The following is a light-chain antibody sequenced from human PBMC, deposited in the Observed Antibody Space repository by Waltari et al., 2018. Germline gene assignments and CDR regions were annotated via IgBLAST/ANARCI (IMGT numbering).Light chain of an antibody. CDR1: QSLLQRNGYTY. V-gene: IGKV2-28*01. CDR2: LGS. Sequence: DMVMTQSPLSLPVTLGEPASISCSSSQSLLQRNGYTYLVCYLPKPGQSPQLLIYLGSNRASGVADRFSGSGSGTDFTLKISTVEAEDVGIYYCMQALQTPRTFGQGTKVEIK. CDR3: MQALQTPRT. J-gene: IGKJ1*01.